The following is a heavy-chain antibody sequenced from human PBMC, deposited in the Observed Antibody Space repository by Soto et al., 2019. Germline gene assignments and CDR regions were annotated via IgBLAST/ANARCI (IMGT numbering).Heavy chain of an antibody. V-gene: IGHV4-59*01. J-gene: IGHJ4*02. D-gene: IGHD6-13*01. CDR2: IYYSGST. CDR3: ARGGTLVNGFDY. CDR1: GGSMSSYY. Sequence: QVQLQESGPGLVKPSETLSLTCTVSGGSMSSYYWSWIRQPPGMGLEWIGYIYYSGSTNYNPSLKSRVTISVDTSKNQFSLKLSSVTAAHTAVYYCARGGTLVNGFDYWGQGTLVTVSS.